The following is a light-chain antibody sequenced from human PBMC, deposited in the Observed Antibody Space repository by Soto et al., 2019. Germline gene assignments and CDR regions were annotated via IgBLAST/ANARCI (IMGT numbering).Light chain of an antibody. CDR3: AAWDDSLNGRV. CDR1: SSNIGSNT. Sequence: QPVLTQPPSASGTPGQRVTISCSGSSSNIGSNTVNWYQQLPGTAPKLLIYSNNQRPSGVPDRFSDSKSGTSASLAISGLQSEDEADYYCAAWDDSLNGRVFGGGTKLTVL. V-gene: IGLV1-44*01. J-gene: IGLJ2*01. CDR2: SNN.